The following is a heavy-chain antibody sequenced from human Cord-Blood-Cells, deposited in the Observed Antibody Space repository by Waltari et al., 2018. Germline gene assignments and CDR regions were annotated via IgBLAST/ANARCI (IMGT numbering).Heavy chain of an antibody. J-gene: IGHJ2*01. D-gene: IGHD2-15*01. Sequence: QVQLVQSGAEVTKPGSSVKVSCKASGATFSSYAISWLRQAPAQGLEWMGGIIPIFGTANYAQKFQGRVTITADESTSTAYMELSSLRSEDTAVYYCARDLVGNWYFDLWGRGTLVTVSS. CDR3: ARDLVGNWYFDL. CDR2: IIPIFGTA. V-gene: IGHV1-69*01. CDR1: GATFSSYA.